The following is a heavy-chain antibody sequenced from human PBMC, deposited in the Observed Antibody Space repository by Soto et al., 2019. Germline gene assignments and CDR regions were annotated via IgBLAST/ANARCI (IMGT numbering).Heavy chain of an antibody. D-gene: IGHD2-15*01. V-gene: IGHV1-69*02. CDR1: GGTFSSYT. J-gene: IGHJ5*02. CDR2: IIPILGIA. Sequence: QVQLVQSGAEVKKPGSSVKVSCKASGGTFSSYTISWVRQAPGQGLEWMGRIIPILGIANYAQKFQGRVTITADKSTSTAYMELSSLRSEDTAVYYCARGSPIVVVVAATPGDNWFDPWGQGTLVTVSS. CDR3: ARGSPIVVVVAATPGDNWFDP.